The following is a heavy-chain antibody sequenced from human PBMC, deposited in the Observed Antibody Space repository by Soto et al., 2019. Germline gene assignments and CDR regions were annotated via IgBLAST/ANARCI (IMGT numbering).Heavy chain of an antibody. CDR2: ITSNSDAI. D-gene: IGHD2-21*01. J-gene: IGHJ4*02. Sequence: GGSLRLSCLASGFIFEYYDMQWVRQFPGKGLEWVSSITSNSDAIKYADSVKGRFTLSRDNAKNSMYLEMNSLRVEDTAFYFCVKGTFSRSKVIFDYWGQGTLVTVSS. CDR1: GFIFEYYD. CDR3: VKGTFSRSKVIFDY. V-gene: IGHV3-9*01.